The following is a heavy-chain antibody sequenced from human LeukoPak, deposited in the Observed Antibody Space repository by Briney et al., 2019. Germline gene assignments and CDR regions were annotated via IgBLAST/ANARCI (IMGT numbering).Heavy chain of an antibody. V-gene: IGHV4-39*01. D-gene: IGHD6-6*01. CDR1: GGSISGSNYY. Sequence: SETLSLTCTVSGGSISGSNYYWGWIRQPPGKGLEWIGSIYYSGTTYYNPSPKSRVTISVDTSKNQFSLEVTSMTAADTAVYYCARHSSAARPNFDYWGQGTLVTVSS. J-gene: IGHJ4*02. CDR3: ARHSSAARPNFDY. CDR2: IYYSGTT.